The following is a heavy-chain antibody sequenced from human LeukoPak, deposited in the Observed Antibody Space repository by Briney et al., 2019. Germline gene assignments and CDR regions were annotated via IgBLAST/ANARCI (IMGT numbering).Heavy chain of an antibody. V-gene: IGHV4-4*07. J-gene: IGHJ6*02. CDR2: VYRTGNT. Sequence: SETLSLTCSVSGGSISAYYWSWIRQPAGKGLEWIGRVYRTGNTNYDPSLQSRVTMSVDTSKNQISLRLRSVTAADTAVYFCARDDFEYSVHYGMDVWGQGTAVTVSS. CDR1: GGSISAYY. D-gene: IGHD3-9*01. CDR3: ARDDFEYSVHYGMDV.